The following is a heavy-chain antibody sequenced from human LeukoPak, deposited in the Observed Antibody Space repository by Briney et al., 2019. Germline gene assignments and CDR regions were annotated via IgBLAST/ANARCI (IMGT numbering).Heavy chain of an antibody. Sequence: PSETLSLTCTVSGGSISSYYWSWIRQPPGKGLEWIGYIYYSGSTNYNPSLKSRVTISVDTSKNQFSLKLSSVTAADTAVYYCADPQGVLGMDVWGQGTTVTVSS. CDR2: IYYSGST. CDR1: GGSISSYY. J-gene: IGHJ6*02. CDR3: ADPQGVLGMDV. V-gene: IGHV4-59*01.